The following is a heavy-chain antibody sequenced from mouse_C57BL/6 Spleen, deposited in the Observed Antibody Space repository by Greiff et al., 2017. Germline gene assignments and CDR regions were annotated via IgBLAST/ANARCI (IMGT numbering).Heavy chain of an antibody. CDR3: ARGYYFDY. V-gene: IGHV1-4*01. CDR2: IYPRRGYT. CDR1: GYTFTSYT. Sequence: QVQLKQSGAELVRPGASVTMSCKASGYTFTSYTMHWVKQRPGPGLEWIGYIYPRRGYTKYNQKFKDKATLTADKSSSTAYMQLSSLTSEDSAVYYCARGYYFDYWGQGTTLTVSA. J-gene: IGHJ2*01.